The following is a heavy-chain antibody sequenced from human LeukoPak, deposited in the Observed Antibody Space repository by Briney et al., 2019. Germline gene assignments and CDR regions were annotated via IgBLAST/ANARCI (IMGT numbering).Heavy chain of an antibody. J-gene: IGHJ1*01. CDR1: GYTFTSYY. CDR3: ARAKYYYDSSGYQGYFQH. V-gene: IGHV1-46*01. Sequence: GASVKVSRKASGYTFTSYYMHWVRQAPGQGLEWMGIINPSGGSTSYAQKFQGRVTMTRDTSTSTVYMELSSLRSEDTAVYYCARAKYYYDSSGYQGYFQHWGQGTLVTVSS. D-gene: IGHD3-22*01. CDR2: INPSGGST.